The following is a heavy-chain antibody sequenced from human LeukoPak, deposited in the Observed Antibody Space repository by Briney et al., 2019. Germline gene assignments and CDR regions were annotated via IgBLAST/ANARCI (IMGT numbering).Heavy chain of an antibody. J-gene: IGHJ4*02. CDR3: ARAQYCGGDCYAFDY. CDR2: ISTSGNT. CDR1: GGSISSGFYY. D-gene: IGHD2-21*02. Sequence: PSETLSLTCSVSGGSISSGFYYWTWIRQPAGKGLEWIGRISTSGNTIYNPSLKSRVTISVDTSKNQFSLKLSSVTAADTAVYYCARAQYCGGDCYAFDYWGQGTLVTVSS. V-gene: IGHV4-61*02.